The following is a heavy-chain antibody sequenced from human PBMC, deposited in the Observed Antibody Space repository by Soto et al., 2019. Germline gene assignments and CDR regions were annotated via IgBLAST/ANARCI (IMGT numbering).Heavy chain of an antibody. CDR3: ARDLGTLYGMDV. J-gene: IGHJ6*02. CDR2: IWYDGSNK. V-gene: IGHV3-33*01. D-gene: IGHD1-1*01. CDR1: GFTFSSYG. Sequence: GGSLRLSCAASGFTFSSYGMHWVRQAPGKGLEWVAVIWYDGSNKYYADSVKGRFTISRDNSKNTLYLQMNSLRAEDTAVYYCARDLGTLYGMDVWGQGTTVTVSS.